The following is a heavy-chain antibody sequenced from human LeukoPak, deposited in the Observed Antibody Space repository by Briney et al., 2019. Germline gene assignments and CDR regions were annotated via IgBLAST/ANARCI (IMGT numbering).Heavy chain of an antibody. CDR1: SGSFSGYY. Sequence: SETLSLTCSVYSGSFSGYYWSWIRQPPGKGLEWIGEINHSGSTNYNPSLKSRVTISVDTSKNQFSLKLSSVTAADTAVYYCARGGNYYGSGSYGRYNWFDPWGQGTLVTVSS. D-gene: IGHD3-10*01. J-gene: IGHJ5*02. CDR2: INHSGST. CDR3: ARGGNYYGSGSYGRYNWFDP. V-gene: IGHV4-34*01.